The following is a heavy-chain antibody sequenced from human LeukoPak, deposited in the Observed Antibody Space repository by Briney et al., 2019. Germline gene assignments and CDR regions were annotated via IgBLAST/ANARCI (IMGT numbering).Heavy chain of an antibody. Sequence: ASVKVSCKASGYTSTGYYMHWVRQAPGQGLEWMGWINPNSGGTNYAQKFQGRVTMTRDTSISTAYMELSRLRSDDTAVYYCASEVVVVPPGPYGMDVWGQGTTVTVSS. CDR1: GYTSTGYY. J-gene: IGHJ6*02. CDR2: INPNSGGT. V-gene: IGHV1-2*02. CDR3: ASEVVVVPPGPYGMDV. D-gene: IGHD2-2*01.